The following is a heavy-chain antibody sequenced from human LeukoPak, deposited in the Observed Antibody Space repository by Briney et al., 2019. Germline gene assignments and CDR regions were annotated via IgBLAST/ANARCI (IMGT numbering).Heavy chain of an antibody. CDR2: IYTSGST. J-gene: IGHJ5*02. D-gene: IGHD1/OR15-1a*01. V-gene: IGHV4-59*10. CDR3: ATHWLEATKTYSYWFDP. CDR1: GGSFSGYY. Sequence: SETLSLTCAVYGGSFSGYYWSWIRQPAGKGLEWIGRIYTSGSTNYNPSLKSRVTLSVDTSKNQISLNLNSVTASDTAVYYCATHWLEATKTYSYWFDPWGQGTLVTVSS.